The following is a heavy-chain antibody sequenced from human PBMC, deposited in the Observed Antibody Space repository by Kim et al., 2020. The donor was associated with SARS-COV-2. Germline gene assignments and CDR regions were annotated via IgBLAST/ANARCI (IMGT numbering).Heavy chain of an antibody. CDR2: NRWRT. D-gene: IGHD3-10*01. CDR3: VASDDY. Sequence: NRWRTNYNPSLKSRVTMSVDTSKNQFSLKLSSVTAADTAVYYCVASDDYWGQGTLVTVSS. J-gene: IGHJ4*02. V-gene: IGHV4-4*07.